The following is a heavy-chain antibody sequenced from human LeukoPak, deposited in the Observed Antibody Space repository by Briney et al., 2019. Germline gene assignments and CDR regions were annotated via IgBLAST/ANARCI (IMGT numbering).Heavy chain of an antibody. Sequence: ASVKVSCKASGYTFTSYGISWVRQAPGHGLEWMGWISAYNGNTNYAQKLQGRVTMTTDTSTSTAYMELRSLRSGDTAVYYCASLGDYVWGSYRSKQAFDIWGQGTMVTVSS. CDR1: GYTFTSYG. J-gene: IGHJ3*02. CDR2: ISAYNGNT. CDR3: ASLGDYVWGSYRSKQAFDI. D-gene: IGHD3-16*02. V-gene: IGHV1-18*01.